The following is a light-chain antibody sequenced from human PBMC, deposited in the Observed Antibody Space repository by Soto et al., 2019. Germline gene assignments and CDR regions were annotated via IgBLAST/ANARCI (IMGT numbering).Light chain of an antibody. Sequence: EIVLTQSPGTLSLSPGERATLSCRASQSVSSSYLAWYQQKPGQAPRFLIYGASGSATAIPDRFSGSGSGTDFTLTISRLEPEDFAVYYCQQYGRSPPITFGQGTQLEIK. V-gene: IGKV3-20*01. J-gene: IGKJ5*01. CDR1: QSVSSSY. CDR2: GAS. CDR3: QQYGRSPPIT.